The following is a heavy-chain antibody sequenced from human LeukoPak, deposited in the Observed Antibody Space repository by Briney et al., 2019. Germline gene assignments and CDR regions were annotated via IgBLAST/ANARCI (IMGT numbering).Heavy chain of an antibody. J-gene: IGHJ4*02. CDR2: IIPIFGTA. D-gene: IGHD3-10*01. Sequence: GASVKLSCKASGGTFSSYAISWVRQSPGQGLEWMGGIIPIFGTANYAQKFQGRVTITADKSTSTAYMELSSLRSEDTAVYYCARDGEGGYYGSGSYPFDYWGQGTLVTVSS. CDR3: ARDGEGGYYGSGSYPFDY. V-gene: IGHV1-69*06. CDR1: GGTFSSYA.